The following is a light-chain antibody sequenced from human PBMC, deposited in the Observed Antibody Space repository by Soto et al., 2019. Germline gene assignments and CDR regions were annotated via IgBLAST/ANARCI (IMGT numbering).Light chain of an antibody. J-gene: IGKJ3*01. CDR1: QSVGSNY. V-gene: IGKV3-20*01. Sequence: EIVLTQSPGTLSLSPGERATLSCRASQSVGSNYLAWYQQKPGQAPRLLIYGASSRTIGIPDRFSGSGSGTDFTLTISRLEPEDFAVYYCQQYGRSPGLFTFGPGTKVDIK. CDR3: QQYGRSPGLFT. CDR2: GAS.